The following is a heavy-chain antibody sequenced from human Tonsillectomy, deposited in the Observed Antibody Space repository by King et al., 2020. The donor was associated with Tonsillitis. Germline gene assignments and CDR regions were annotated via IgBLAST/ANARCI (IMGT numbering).Heavy chain of an antibody. CDR2: IIPILGIA. CDR1: GGTFSSDA. D-gene: IGHD2-21*02. Sequence: QLVQSGAEVKKPGSSVKVSCKASGGTFSSDAISWVRQAPGQGLEWMGRIIPILGIANYAQKFQGRVTITADKSTSTAYMELSSLRSEDTAVYYCATTTPLGIGIVVVTATTWYFDLWGRGPLVTVSS. V-gene: IGHV1-69*09. J-gene: IGHJ2*01. CDR3: ATTTPLGIGIVVVTATTWYFDL.